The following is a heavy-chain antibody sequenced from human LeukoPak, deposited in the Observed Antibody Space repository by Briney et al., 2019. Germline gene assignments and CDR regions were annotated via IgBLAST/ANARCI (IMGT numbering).Heavy chain of an antibody. D-gene: IGHD1-26*01. V-gene: IGHV3-21*01. CDR1: GFTFTSYS. CDR3: ATKTSGSYPFDY. CDR2: ISSSSTSI. J-gene: IGHJ4*02. Sequence: GGSLRLSCAASGFTFTSYSMNWVRQAPGKGLEWVSSISSSSTSIYYADSVKGRFTISRDNAKNSLYLQMNSLRAEDTAVSYCATKTSGSYPFDYWGQGTLVTVSS.